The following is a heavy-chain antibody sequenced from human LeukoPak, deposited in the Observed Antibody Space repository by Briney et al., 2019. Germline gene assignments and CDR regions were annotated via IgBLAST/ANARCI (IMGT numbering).Heavy chain of an antibody. Sequence: GGSLRLSCAASGFTFSSYSMNWVRQAPGKGLEWVSSISSSSRYIYYADSVKGRFTISRDNAKNSLYLQMNSLRAEDTAVYYCARGSGSSWYFYFDYWGQGTLVTVSS. D-gene: IGHD6-13*01. CDR1: GFTFSSYS. CDR3: ARGSGSSWYFYFDY. J-gene: IGHJ4*02. CDR2: ISSSSRYI. V-gene: IGHV3-21*01.